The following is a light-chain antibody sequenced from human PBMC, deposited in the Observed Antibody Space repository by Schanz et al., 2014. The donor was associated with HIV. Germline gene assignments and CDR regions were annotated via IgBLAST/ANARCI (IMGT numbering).Light chain of an antibody. J-gene: IGKJ2*01. V-gene: IGKV1-5*03. CDR3: QQYYSSPYT. CDR2: EAS. CDR1: QSISPW. Sequence: DVQMTQSPSTLSASVGDRVTLTCRATQSISPWLAWYQQKPGKAPKLLINEASSLQSGVPSRFSGSGSGTEFTLTISGLQAEDVAVYYCQQYYSSPYTFGQGTKLEIK.